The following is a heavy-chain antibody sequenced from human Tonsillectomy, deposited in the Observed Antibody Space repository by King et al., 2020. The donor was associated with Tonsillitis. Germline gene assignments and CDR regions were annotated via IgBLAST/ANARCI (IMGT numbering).Heavy chain of an antibody. Sequence: QLVQSGGGVVQPGGSLRLSCEASGFIFSDYGMHWVRQGPGKGLEWVAFIRYDGSKTDYGDSVKGRFTVSRDNSKNTLYLQMNSLRSEDTAVYYCAKHEGRRATAAYGMDVWGQGTTVTVS. D-gene: IGHD5-12*01. CDR1: GFIFSDYG. J-gene: IGHJ6*02. V-gene: IGHV3-30*02. CDR2: IRYDGSKT. CDR3: AKHEGRRATAAYGMDV.